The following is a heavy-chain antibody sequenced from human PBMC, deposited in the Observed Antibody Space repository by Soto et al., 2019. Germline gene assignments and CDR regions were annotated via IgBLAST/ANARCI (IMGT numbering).Heavy chain of an antibody. CDR2: IKEDGSVK. J-gene: IGHJ3*02. V-gene: IGHV3-7*01. Sequence: ESGGGLVQPGGSLRLSCAAIGFSLRSDWMAWVRQIPGKGLEFVANIKEDGSVKNYVDSVKGRFSISRDNDKNSLYLQMNSLRAEDTAVYYCGTDRWGGAFDMWGQGTTVTVSS. CDR1: GFSLRSDW. CDR3: GTDRWGGAFDM. D-gene: IGHD3-10*01.